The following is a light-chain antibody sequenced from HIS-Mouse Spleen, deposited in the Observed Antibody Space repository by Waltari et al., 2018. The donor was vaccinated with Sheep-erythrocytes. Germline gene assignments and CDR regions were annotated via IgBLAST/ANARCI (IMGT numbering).Light chain of an antibody. J-gene: IGKJ2*01. Sequence: EIVFTQSPATLSLSPGERATLSCRASQSVSSYLAWYQQKPGQAPSLLIYDASNRATGIPARFSGSGSGTDFTLTISSLEPEDFAVYYCQQRSNWYTFGQGTKLEIK. CDR2: DAS. CDR1: QSVSSY. CDR3: QQRSNWYT. V-gene: IGKV3-11*01.